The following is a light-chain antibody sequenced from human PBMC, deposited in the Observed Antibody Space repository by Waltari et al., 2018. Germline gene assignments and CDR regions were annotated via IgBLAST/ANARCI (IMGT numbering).Light chain of an antibody. V-gene: IGKV3-20*01. Sequence: EIVLTQSPGTLSLSPGERATLSCRASQSVSSSYLAWYQQKPGQAPRLLIYGASSRATGIPDRFSGSGSGTDFTLTISRLEPEDFAVYYCQQYGSSFVTFGQGTKVGIK. CDR3: QQYGSSFVT. J-gene: IGKJ1*01. CDR2: GAS. CDR1: QSVSSSY.